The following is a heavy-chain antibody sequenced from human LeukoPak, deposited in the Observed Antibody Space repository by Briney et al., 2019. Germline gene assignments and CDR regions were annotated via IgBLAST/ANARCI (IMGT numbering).Heavy chain of an antibody. D-gene: IGHD3-16*01. CDR2: INADGGRT. J-gene: IGHJ6*02. CDR3: GRGAFYQGLDV. CDR1: GFTLDAYA. Sequence: GGSLRLSCVASGFTLDAYAMHWVRQARGKGLEWVSHINADGGRTYYADSVKGRFTISRDNSKNSLYLEMTSLRAEDSALYYCGRGAFYQGLDVWGRGTTVTVS. V-gene: IGHV3-43*02.